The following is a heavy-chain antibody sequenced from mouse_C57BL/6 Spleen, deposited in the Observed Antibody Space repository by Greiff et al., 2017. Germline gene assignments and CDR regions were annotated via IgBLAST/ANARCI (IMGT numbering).Heavy chain of an antibody. CDR3: TGPTGSIFDY. V-gene: IGHV6-3*01. D-gene: IGHD1-1*01. CDR2: IRLKSDNYAT. Sequence: EVKLVESGGGLVQPGGSMKLSCVASGFTFSNYWMNWVRQSPEKGLEWVAQIRLKSDNYATHYAESVKGRFTISRDDSKSSVYLQMNNLRAEDTGIYYCTGPTGSIFDYWGQGTPLTVSS. J-gene: IGHJ2*01. CDR1: GFTFSNYW.